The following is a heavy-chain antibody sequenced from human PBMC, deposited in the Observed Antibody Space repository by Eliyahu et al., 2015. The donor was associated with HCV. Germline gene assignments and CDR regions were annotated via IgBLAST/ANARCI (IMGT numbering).Heavy chain of an antibody. CDR1: GFSFVGYA. CDR2: ISGSGATT. Sequence: LLESGGGLVQPGGSLRVSCAASGFSFVGYAMTWVRQAPGKGLEWVSTISGSGATTHYADSVRGRFTISRDNSKNTMYLQMNILRAEDTAVYYCAKDRAGYNLKGIDYWGQGTLVTVSS. CDR3: AKDRAGYNLKGIDY. V-gene: IGHV3-23*01. J-gene: IGHJ4*01. D-gene: IGHD5-24*01.